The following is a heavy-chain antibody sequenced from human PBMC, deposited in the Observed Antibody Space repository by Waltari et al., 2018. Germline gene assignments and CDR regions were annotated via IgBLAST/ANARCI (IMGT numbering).Heavy chain of an antibody. CDR1: GDSVSSNSAA. CDR2: TYYRSKWYN. V-gene: IGHV6-1*01. J-gene: IGHJ4*02. D-gene: IGHD2-2*01. CDR3: ARDLSGYQLLSPQTYYFDY. Sequence: QVQLQQSGPGLAKPSQTLSLTCAISGDSVSSNSAAWNWIRQSPSRGLEWLGRTYYRSKWYNGYSISWKKRITLNPEPSKNQFSPQLNSVTPEDTAVYYCARDLSGYQLLSPQTYYFDYWGQGTLVTVSS.